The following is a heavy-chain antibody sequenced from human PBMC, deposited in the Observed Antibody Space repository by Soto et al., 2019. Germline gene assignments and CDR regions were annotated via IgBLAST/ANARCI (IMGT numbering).Heavy chain of an antibody. CDR2: TYYRSKWYY. D-gene: IGHD1-26*01. CDR1: GGSVSSNSAG. Sequence: QSLSLTFAITGGSVSSNSAGCSLVRHSPSRGLEWLGRTYYRSKWYYEYAVSVRGRITINPDTSKNQYSLQLNSVTPEDTAVYFCARGEQYSGRIFDYWGQGTLVTVSS. V-gene: IGHV6-1*01. J-gene: IGHJ4*01. CDR3: ARGEQYSGRIFDY.